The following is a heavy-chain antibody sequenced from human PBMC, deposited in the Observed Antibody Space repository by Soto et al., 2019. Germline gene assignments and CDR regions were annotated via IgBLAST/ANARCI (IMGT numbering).Heavy chain of an antibody. CDR2: IYWDNDK. Sequence: QITLKESGPTLVKPTQTLTLTCSFSGFSLITTGVGVGWIRQSPGKALEWLAIIYWDNDKRYSPSLKSRVTITKDTSKNQVVLTVTNMDPVDTGTYYCARSLWFGELHWGQRALVTVSS. D-gene: IGHD3-10*01. J-gene: IGHJ4*02. CDR1: GFSLITTGVG. V-gene: IGHV2-5*02. CDR3: ARSLWFGELH.